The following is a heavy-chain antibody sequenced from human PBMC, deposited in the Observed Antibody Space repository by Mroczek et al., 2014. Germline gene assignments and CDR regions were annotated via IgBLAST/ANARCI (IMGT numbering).Heavy chain of an antibody. CDR2: INHSGST. V-gene: IGHV4-34*01. CDR1: GGSFSGYY. D-gene: IGHD4-23*01. Sequence: QVQLQQWGAGLLKPSETLSLTCAVYGGSFSGYYWSWIRQPPGKGLEWIGEINHSGSTNYNPSLKSRVTISVDTSKNQFSLKLSSVTAADTAVYYCAGGVETTVVKSGFDYWGQGTLVTVSS. J-gene: IGHJ4*02. CDR3: AGGVETTVVKSGFDY.